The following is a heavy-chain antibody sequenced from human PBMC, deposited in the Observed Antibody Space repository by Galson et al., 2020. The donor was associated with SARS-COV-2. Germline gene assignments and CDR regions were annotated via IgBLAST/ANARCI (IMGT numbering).Heavy chain of an antibody. J-gene: IGHJ4*02. CDR1: GFMFSEYS. D-gene: IGHD3-3*01. CDR3: ARSDFRAPQYYFDS. V-gene: IGHV3-21*01. Sequence: TGGSLRLSCVGSGFMFSEYSMNWVRQAPGKGLEWVSSISSAGSYSYYGDSVRGRFIISRDNARDSLFLQMNSLRAEDTAVYYCARSDFRAPQYYFDSWGQGTLVTVSS. CDR2: ISSAGSYS.